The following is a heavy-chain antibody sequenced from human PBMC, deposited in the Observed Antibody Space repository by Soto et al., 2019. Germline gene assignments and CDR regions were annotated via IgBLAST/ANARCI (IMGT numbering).Heavy chain of an antibody. CDR1: RGSISSGTNY. D-gene: IGHD1-26*01. CDR3: VIHGARWYFDS. Sequence: SETLSLTSTVSRGSISSGTNYWAWICQPPGKGLEWIANIYYSGSTFYNPSLKSRVTISLDTSKNQFSLKLRSATAADTAVYYCVIHGARWYFDSCGQGTLVTVS. V-gene: IGHV4-39*01. CDR2: IYYSGST. J-gene: IGHJ4*02.